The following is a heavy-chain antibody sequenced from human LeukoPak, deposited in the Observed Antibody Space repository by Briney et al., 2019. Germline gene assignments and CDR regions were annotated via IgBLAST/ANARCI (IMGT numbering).Heavy chain of an antibody. Sequence: SETLSLTCTVSGGSISSHNYWGWIRQPPGKGLQWIGTMYYSGSTYYNPPLKSRVALSVDTSKNQFSLKLSSVTAADTAVYYCASGHYDSSGYVDDYWGQGTLVTVSS. D-gene: IGHD3-22*01. J-gene: IGHJ4*02. CDR2: MYYSGST. CDR3: ASGHYDSSGYVDDY. CDR1: GGSISSHNY. V-gene: IGHV4-39*07.